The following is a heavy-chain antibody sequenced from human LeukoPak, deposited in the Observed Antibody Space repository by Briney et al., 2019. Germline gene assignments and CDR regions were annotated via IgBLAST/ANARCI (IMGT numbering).Heavy chain of an antibody. V-gene: IGHV1-2*02. J-gene: IGHJ5*02. Sequence: ASVKVSCKASGYTFTGYYMHLVRQAPGQGLEWMGWINPNSGGTNYAQKFQGRVTMTRDTSISTAYMELSRLRSDDTAVYYCARTPYDFWSGYYYNWFDPWGQGTLVTVSS. CDR1: GYTFTGYY. CDR3: ARTPYDFWSGYYYNWFDP. D-gene: IGHD3-3*01. CDR2: INPNSGGT.